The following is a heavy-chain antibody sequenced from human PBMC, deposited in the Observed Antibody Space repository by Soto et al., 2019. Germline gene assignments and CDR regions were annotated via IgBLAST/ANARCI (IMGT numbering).Heavy chain of an antibody. Sequence: SETLSLTCTVSGGSISSSSYYWGWIRQPPGKGLEWIGTIYYSGSTYYNPSLKSRVTMSVDTSKNQFSLKLSSVTAADTAVYYCARSSWGRFLDFWGRGTLVTLS. CDR3: ARSSWGRFLDF. V-gene: IGHV4-39*01. J-gene: IGHJ2*01. CDR1: GGSISSSSYY. D-gene: IGHD7-27*01. CDR2: IYYSGST.